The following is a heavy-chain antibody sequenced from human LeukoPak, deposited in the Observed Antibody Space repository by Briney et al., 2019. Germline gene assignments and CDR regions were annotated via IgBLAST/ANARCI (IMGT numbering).Heavy chain of an antibody. CDR3: ATGTRREYYYDSSGCLDY. V-gene: IGHV6-1*01. Sequence: SQTLSLTCAISGDSVSSNSAAWNWIRQSPSRDLEWLGRTYYRSKWYNEYAVSVKSRITINPDTSKNQFSLQLNSVTPEDTAVYYCATGTRREYYYDSSGCLDYWGQGTLVTVSS. D-gene: IGHD3-22*01. CDR1: GDSVSSNSAA. CDR2: TYYRSKWYN. J-gene: IGHJ4*02.